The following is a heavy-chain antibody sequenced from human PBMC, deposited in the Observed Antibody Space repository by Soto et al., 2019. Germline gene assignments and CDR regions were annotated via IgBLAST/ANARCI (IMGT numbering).Heavy chain of an antibody. J-gene: IGHJ4*02. CDR2: MYYSGIT. CDR3: AREDMSGTYYFDY. Sequence: SETLSLTCTVSGSPVSSETHFWTWIRQPPGKGLEWIGYMYYSGITNSNPALKSRVTLSVDRSRNQFSLSLNSVTAADTAVYYCAREDMSGTYYFDYWGPGTQVTVSS. V-gene: IGHV4-61*01. D-gene: IGHD1-26*01. CDR1: GSPVSSETHF.